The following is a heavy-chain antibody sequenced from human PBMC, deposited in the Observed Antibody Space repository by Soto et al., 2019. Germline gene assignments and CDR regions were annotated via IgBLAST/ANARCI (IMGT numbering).Heavy chain of an antibody. V-gene: IGHV1-8*01. Sequence: QVQLVQSGAEVKKPGASVKVSCKASGYTFTSYDINWVRQATGQGLEWMGWMNPNSANTGYAQKFQGRVTMTRNTSISTAYMELTSLRSGETVVYSCAREGVRGMAVWGQGPTVTVSS. CDR1: GYTFTSYD. D-gene: IGHD3-16*01. CDR2: MNPNSANT. CDR3: AREGVRGMAV. J-gene: IGHJ6*02.